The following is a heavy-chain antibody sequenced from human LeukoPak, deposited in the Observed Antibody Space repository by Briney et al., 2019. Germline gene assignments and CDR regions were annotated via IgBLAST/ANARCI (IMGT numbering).Heavy chain of an antibody. CDR1: GYTFTGYY. Sequence: ASVKVSCKASGYTFTGYYMHWVRQAPGQGLEWMGWINPNSGGTNYAQKFQGRVTMTRDTSISTAYMELSRLRSDDTAVYYCAREYITIFGAPGWFDPWGQGTLVTVSS. D-gene: IGHD3-3*01. CDR2: INPNSGGT. CDR3: AREYITIFGAPGWFDP. J-gene: IGHJ5*02. V-gene: IGHV1-2*02.